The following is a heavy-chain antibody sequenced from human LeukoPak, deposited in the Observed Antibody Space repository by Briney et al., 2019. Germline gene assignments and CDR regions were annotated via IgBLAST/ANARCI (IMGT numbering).Heavy chain of an antibody. V-gene: IGHV3-23*01. CDR2: ISDSSDET. J-gene: IGHJ6*02. CDR3: ARDSAFSYYYDSSGYSNYGMDV. D-gene: IGHD3-22*01. Sequence: GGSLRLSCAASGFTFSSYVMNWVRQAPGKGLEWVSSISDSSDETQYADSVKGRFIISRDNSKNTLYLQMNSLRAEDTAVYYCARDSAFSYYYDSSGYSNYGMDVWGQGTTVTVSS. CDR1: GFTFSSYV.